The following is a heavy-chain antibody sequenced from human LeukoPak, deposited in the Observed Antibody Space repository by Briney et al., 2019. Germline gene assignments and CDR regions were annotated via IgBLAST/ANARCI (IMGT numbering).Heavy chain of an antibody. V-gene: IGHV4-4*02. Sequence: KSSGTLSLTCAVSGGSISSSNWWSWVRQPPGKGLEWIGEIYRSGSTNYNPSLKSRVTISVDKSKNQFSLKLSSVTPADTAVYYCAREGPYGGNSVNWFDPWGQGTLVTVSS. CDR2: IYRSGST. CDR3: AREGPYGGNSVNWFDP. CDR1: GGSISSSNW. D-gene: IGHD4-23*01. J-gene: IGHJ5*02.